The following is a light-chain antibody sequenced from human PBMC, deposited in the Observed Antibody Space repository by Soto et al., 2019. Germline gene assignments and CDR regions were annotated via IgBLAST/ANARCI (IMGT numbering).Light chain of an antibody. CDR1: QDITSY. Sequence: DIQMTQSPSSLSASVGDRVTITCQANQDITSYLNWYQHKPGKAPKLLIYDASILEAGVPPRFSGSVSGTDFTFTISRLQPEDVATYYCQYCGYLPIFGPGTTVDFK. V-gene: IGKV1-33*01. CDR3: QYCGYLPI. CDR2: DAS. J-gene: IGKJ3*01.